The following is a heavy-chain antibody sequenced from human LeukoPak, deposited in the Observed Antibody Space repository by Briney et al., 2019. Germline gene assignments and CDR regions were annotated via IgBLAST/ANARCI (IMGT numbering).Heavy chain of an antibody. J-gene: IGHJ3*02. D-gene: IGHD3-3*01. V-gene: IGHV4-30-4*01. CDR2: IYYSGST. Sequence: SETLSLTCTVSGGSISSGDYYWSWIRQPPGKGPEWIGYIYYSGSTYYNPSLKSRVTISVDTSKNQFSLKLSSVTAADTAVYYCARHDGNSSWKTLRFLEWTHPDAFDIWGQGTMVTVSS. CDR1: GGSISSGDYY. CDR3: ARHDGNSSWKTLRFLEWTHPDAFDI.